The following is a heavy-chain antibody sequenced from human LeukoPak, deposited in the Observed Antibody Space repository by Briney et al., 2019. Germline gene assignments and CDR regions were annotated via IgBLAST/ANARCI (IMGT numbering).Heavy chain of an antibody. CDR1: GFTVSANY. D-gene: IGHD3-10*02. V-gene: IGHV3-53*01. Sequence: PGGSLRLSCAASGFTVSANYVSWVRQAPGKGLEWVSIIYSDATTSYADSVRGGFTISRDNSKNTVYLQMNSLSGDDTAVYFCARMLGGGYTGLFDSWGQGTLVTVSS. J-gene: IGHJ4*02. CDR2: IYSDATT. CDR3: ARMLGGGYTGLFDS.